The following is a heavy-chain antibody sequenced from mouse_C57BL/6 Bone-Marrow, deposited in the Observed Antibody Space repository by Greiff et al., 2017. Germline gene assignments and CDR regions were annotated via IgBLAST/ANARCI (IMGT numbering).Heavy chain of an antibody. CDR3: ARREEYYYGSFAY. CDR1: GYAFTNYL. CDR2: INPGSGGT. Sequence: VQLQQSGAELVRPGTSVKVSCKASGYAFTNYLIEWVKQRPGQGLEWIGVINPGSGGTNYNEKFKGKATLTADKSSSTAYMQLSSLTSEDSAVYFCARREEYYYGSFAYWGQGTLVTVSA. J-gene: IGHJ3*01. D-gene: IGHD1-1*01. V-gene: IGHV1-54*01.